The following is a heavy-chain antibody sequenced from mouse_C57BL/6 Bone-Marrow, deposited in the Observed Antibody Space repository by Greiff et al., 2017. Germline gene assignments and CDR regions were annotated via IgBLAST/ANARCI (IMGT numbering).Heavy chain of an antibody. CDR3: ARNNYSNYVNFDY. CDR1: GYTFTDYY. V-gene: IGHV1-19*01. Sequence: VQLQQSGPVLVKPGASVKMSCKASGYTFTDYYMNWVKQSHGKSLEWIGVINPYNGGTSYNQKFKGKATLTVDKSSSTAYMELNSLTSEDSAVYYWARNNYSNYVNFDYWGQGTTLTVSS. D-gene: IGHD2-5*01. CDR2: INPYNGGT. J-gene: IGHJ2*01.